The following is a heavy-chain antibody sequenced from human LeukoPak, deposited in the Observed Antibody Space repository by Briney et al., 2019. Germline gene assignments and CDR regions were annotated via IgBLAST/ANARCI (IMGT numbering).Heavy chain of an antibody. Sequence: GGSLRLSCAASGFTFSSYVVTWVRQAPGKGLEWVTTTTGSGATTDYADSVKGRFTISRDNSKNTLSLQMNSLRAEDTADYYCARSWYFDLWGRGTLVTVSS. J-gene: IGHJ2*01. V-gene: IGHV3-23*01. CDR2: TTGSGATT. CDR3: ARSWYFDL. CDR1: GFTFSSYV.